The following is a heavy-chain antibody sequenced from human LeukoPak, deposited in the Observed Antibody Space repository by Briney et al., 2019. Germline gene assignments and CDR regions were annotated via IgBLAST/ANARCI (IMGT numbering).Heavy chain of an antibody. V-gene: IGHV3-23*01. D-gene: IGHD6-13*01. CDR1: GFTFSNFA. J-gene: IGHJ4*02. Sequence: QPGGSLRLSCAASGFTFSNFAMTWVRQAPGKGLEWVSTISGLGGSTFYADSVKGRFTISRDNSKNTVSLQMNSLRVEDTAVYYCARLGSSWSFDYWGQGTLVTVSS. CDR3: ARLGSSWSFDY. CDR2: ISGLGGST.